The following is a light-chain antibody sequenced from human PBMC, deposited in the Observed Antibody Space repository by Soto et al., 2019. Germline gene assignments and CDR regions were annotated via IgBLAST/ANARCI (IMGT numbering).Light chain of an antibody. CDR1: QSVSSN. CDR3: QQYNNWPQT. Sequence: EIVMTQSPATLSVSPGERATLSCRASQSVSSNLAWYQQKPGQAPRLLIYGASTRATGIPARFSGSGSGTEFTLTISSLQSEDFAVYYCQQYNNWPQTFGQATNVDIK. J-gene: IGKJ1*01. CDR2: GAS. V-gene: IGKV3-15*01.